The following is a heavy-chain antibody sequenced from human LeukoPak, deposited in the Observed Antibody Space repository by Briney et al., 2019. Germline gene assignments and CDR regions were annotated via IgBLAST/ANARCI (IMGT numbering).Heavy chain of an antibody. D-gene: IGHD2-2*01. V-gene: IGHV4-34*01. CDR3: VTEGEVVPGAIPNSMDT. CDR2: INHSGRT. J-gene: IGHJ6*02. CDR1: GGSFSDYF. Sequence: SETLSLTCAVYGGSFSDYFWGWIRQPPGKGLEWIGEINHSGRTYYNPSLKSRVTISGDTSKNQFSLNLSSVTAADTAVYYCVTEGEVVPGAIPNSMDTCGQGTTGTAS.